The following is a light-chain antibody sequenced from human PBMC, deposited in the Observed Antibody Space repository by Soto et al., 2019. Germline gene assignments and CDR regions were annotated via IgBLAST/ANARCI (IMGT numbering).Light chain of an antibody. CDR1: QSVSVW. Sequence: DIQMTQSPSTLSASVGDRVTITCRASQSVSVWLAWYQQKPGKAPKLLIYKASKLESGVPSRFSGSGAGTEFTLTVSSLQTDDFATYYCQQYHDYPWTFGQGTKVGVK. V-gene: IGKV1-5*03. CDR2: KAS. J-gene: IGKJ1*01. CDR3: QQYHDYPWT.